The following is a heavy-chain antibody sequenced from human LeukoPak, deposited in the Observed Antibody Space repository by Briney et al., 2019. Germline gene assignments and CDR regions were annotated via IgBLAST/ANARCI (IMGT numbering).Heavy chain of an antibody. Sequence: GGSLRLSCAASGFTFSSYSMNWVRQAPGKGLEWVSSISSSSSYIYYAGSVKGRFTISRDNAKNSLYLQMNSLRAEDTAVYYCARASSGWYEVPEYYFDYWGQGTLVTVSS. CDR3: ARASSGWYEVPEYYFDY. CDR2: ISSSSSYI. J-gene: IGHJ4*02. CDR1: GFTFSSYS. V-gene: IGHV3-21*01. D-gene: IGHD6-19*01.